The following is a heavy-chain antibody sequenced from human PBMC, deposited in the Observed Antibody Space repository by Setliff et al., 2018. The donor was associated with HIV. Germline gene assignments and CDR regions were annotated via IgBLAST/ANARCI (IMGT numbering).Heavy chain of an antibody. CDR1: GDSISSGSYY. D-gene: IGHD3-16*01. J-gene: IGHJ5*02. CDR3: ARRTFGSGRLDP. V-gene: IGHV4-61*09. CDR2: IHTTGNT. Sequence: ASETLSLTCSVSGDSISSGSYYWSWIRLPAGKGLEWIGQIHTTGNTNYNPSVESRLTISIDTSKNQFSLKLNSVTATDTAVYYCARRTFGSGRLDPWGQGTLVTVSS.